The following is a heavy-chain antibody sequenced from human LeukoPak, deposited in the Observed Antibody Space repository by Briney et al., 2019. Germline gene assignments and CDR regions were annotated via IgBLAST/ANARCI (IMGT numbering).Heavy chain of an antibody. CDR3: ARKPRGYSYGYWFDP. D-gene: IGHD5-18*01. CDR2: INHSGNT. CDR1: GRSFSGYY. V-gene: IGHV4-34*01. Sequence: SETLSLTCAVYGRSFSGYYWSWIRQPPGKGLEWIGEINHSGNTIYNPSLKSRVTISVDTSKNQLSLKLSSVTAADTAVYYCARKPRGYSYGYWFDPWGQGTLVTVSS. J-gene: IGHJ5*02.